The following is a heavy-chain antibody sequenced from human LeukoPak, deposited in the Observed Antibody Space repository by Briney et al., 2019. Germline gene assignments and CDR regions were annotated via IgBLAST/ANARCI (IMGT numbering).Heavy chain of an antibody. V-gene: IGHV1-8*02. J-gene: IGHJ6*03. CDR2: MNPKSGDT. Sequence: ASVKVSCKTSGYIFIDYEISWVRQAPGQGLEWMGWMNPKSGDTGYEQKFQGRITITRDSSISTVYMELSSLPSEDTALYYCARGRYMDVWGKGTTVTVSS. CDR3: ARGRYMDV. CDR1: GYIFIDYE.